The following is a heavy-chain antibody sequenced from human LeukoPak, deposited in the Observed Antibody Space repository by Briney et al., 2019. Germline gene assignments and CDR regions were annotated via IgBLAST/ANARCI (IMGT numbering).Heavy chain of an antibody. V-gene: IGHV3-23*01. CDR1: GFTFSSYA. D-gene: IGHD2-15*01. CDR3: AKDTTRTGIVVVVAATVEYAFDI. CDR2: ISGSGGST. J-gene: IGHJ3*02. Sequence: GGPLRLSCAASGFTFSSYAMSWVRQAPGKGLEWVSAISGSGGSTYYADSVKGRFTISRDNSKNTLYLQMNSLRAEDTAVYYCAKDTTRTGIVVVVAATVEYAFDIWGQGTMVTVSS.